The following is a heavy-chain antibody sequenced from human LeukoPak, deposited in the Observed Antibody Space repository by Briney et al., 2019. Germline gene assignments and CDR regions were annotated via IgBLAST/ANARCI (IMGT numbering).Heavy chain of an antibody. CDR1: GGSISSTSYY. D-gene: IGHD2-2*01. Sequence: SETLSLTCTVSGGSISSTSYYWGWIRQPPGKGLEWIASIYYSGSTYYNPSLKSRVSISVDTSKNQFSLRLNSVTAADTAVYYCARSYCSSTSCYASGYFDYWGQGTLVTVSS. J-gene: IGHJ4*02. CDR2: IYYSGST. CDR3: ARSYCSSTSCYASGYFDY. V-gene: IGHV4-39*01.